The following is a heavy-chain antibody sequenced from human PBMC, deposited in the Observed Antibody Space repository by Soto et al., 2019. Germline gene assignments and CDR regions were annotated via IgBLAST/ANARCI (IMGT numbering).Heavy chain of an antibody. J-gene: IGHJ4*02. CDR3: AXSPMGCSGGSCYSYVDY. V-gene: IGHV1-69*13. CDR1: GCTFSSYA. CDR2: IIPIFGTA. Sequence: SVKVSCKDSGCTFSSYAISWVRQAPGQGLEWMGGIIPIFGTANYAQKFQGRVTITADESTSTAYMELSSLRSEDTAVYYCAXSPMGCSGGSCYSYVDYWGQGTLVTVSS. D-gene: IGHD2-15*01.